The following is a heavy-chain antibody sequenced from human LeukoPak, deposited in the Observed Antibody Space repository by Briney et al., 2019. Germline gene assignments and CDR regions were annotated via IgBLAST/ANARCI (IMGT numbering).Heavy chain of an antibody. Sequence: PGGSPRLSCAASGFTFSSYALSWVRQAPGKGLEWVSAISGSGGSTYYADSVKGRFTISRDNSKNTLYLRMNSLRAEDTAVYYCAKDRARYCSGGSCRTIDYWGQGTLVTVSS. D-gene: IGHD2-15*01. CDR2: ISGSGGST. CDR3: AKDRARYCSGGSCRTIDY. CDR1: GFTFSSYA. J-gene: IGHJ4*02. V-gene: IGHV3-23*01.